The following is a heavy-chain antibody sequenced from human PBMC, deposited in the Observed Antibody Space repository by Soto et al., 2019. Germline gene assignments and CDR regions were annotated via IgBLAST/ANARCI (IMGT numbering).Heavy chain of an antibody. D-gene: IGHD2-8*02. Sequence: PSETLSLTCAVYGGSFSGYYWSWIRQPPGKGLEWIGSIYYSWSTSYNPSLKSRVAMSVDTSKNQFSLELRSVTAADTAVYYCAREYCFRGVCFQPDFWGQGALVTVSS. CDR1: GGSFSGYY. CDR2: IYYSWST. J-gene: IGHJ4*02. V-gene: IGHV4-34*01. CDR3: AREYCFRGVCFQPDF.